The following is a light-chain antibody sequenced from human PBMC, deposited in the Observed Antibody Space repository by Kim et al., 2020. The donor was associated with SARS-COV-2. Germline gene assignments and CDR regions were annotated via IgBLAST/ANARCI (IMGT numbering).Light chain of an antibody. Sequence: VSPGQTASITCSGDKLGDKYACWYQQKPGQSPVLVIYQDSKRPSGIPERFSGSNSGNTATLTISGTQAMDEADYYCQAWDSTSRVFGGGTQLTVL. V-gene: IGLV3-1*01. CDR1: KLGDKY. J-gene: IGLJ3*02. CDR2: QDS. CDR3: QAWDSTSRV.